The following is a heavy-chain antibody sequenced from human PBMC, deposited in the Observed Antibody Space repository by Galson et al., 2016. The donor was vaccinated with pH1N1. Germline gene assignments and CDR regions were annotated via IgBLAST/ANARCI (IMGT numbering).Heavy chain of an antibody. CDR1: GRSFSGYY. CDR3: ARETDTALVTAFDY. V-gene: IGHV4-59*01. CDR2: IYYSGDT. D-gene: IGHD5-18*01. Sequence: SETLSLTCAVYGRSFSGYYWSWIRQPPGKGLEWIGYIYYSGDTTFNPSLESRVTMSVDTSKNQFSLRLSSVTAADTAVYFCARETDTALVTAFDYWGQGALVTVSS. J-gene: IGHJ4*02.